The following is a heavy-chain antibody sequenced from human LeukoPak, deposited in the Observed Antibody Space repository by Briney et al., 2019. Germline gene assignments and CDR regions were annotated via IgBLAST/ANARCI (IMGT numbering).Heavy chain of an antibody. Sequence: ASVKVSCKASGGTFSSYAISWVRQAPGQGLERMGGIIPIFGTANYAQKFQGRVTITADESTSTAYMELSSLRSEDTAVYYCARDRALRCFDWLLPDYYYYGMDVWGKGTTVTVSS. CDR3: ARDRALRCFDWLLPDYYYYGMDV. D-gene: IGHD3-9*01. J-gene: IGHJ6*04. V-gene: IGHV1-69*13. CDR2: IIPIFGTA. CDR1: GGTFSSYA.